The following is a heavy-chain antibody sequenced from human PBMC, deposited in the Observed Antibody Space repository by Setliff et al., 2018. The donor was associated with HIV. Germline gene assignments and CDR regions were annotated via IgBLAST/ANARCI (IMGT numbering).Heavy chain of an antibody. CDR1: GYKFTGHH. Sequence: ASVKVSCKASGYKFTGHHIQWMRQAPGQGLEWMGWINTNTGNPTYAQGFTGRFVFSLDTSVSTAYLQISSLKAEDTAVYYCARTVVVVAANGYYYMDVWGKGTTVTVSS. CDR2: INTNTGNP. D-gene: IGHD2-15*01. CDR3: ARTVVVVAANGYYYMDV. V-gene: IGHV7-4-1*02. J-gene: IGHJ6*03.